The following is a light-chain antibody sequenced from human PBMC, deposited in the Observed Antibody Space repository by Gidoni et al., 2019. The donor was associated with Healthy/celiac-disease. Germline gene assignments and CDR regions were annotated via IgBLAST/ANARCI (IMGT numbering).Light chain of an antibody. J-gene: IGKJ1*01. CDR2: GAS. V-gene: IGKV3-20*01. CDR3: QQYDSAWT. Sequence: IVLTQSPGTLSLSPGERATLSCRASQSVSSSYLAWYQQKPGQAPRLLIYGASSRATGIPDRFSGSGSGTDFTLTISRLEPEDFAVYYCQQYDSAWTFGQXTKVEIK. CDR1: QSVSSSY.